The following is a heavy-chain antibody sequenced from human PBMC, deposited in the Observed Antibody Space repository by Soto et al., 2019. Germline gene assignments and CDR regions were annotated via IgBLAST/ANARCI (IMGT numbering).Heavy chain of an antibody. CDR2: ISGSGGST. CDR1: GFTFSSYA. Sequence: GGSLRLSCAASGFTFSSYAMSWVRQAPGKGLEWVSAISGSGGSTYYADSVKGRFTISRDNSKNTLYLQMNSLRAEDTAVYYCAKDLLNCGGDCYSPPLFDYWGQGTLVTVSS. D-gene: IGHD2-21*01. V-gene: IGHV3-23*01. CDR3: AKDLLNCGGDCYSPPLFDY. J-gene: IGHJ4*02.